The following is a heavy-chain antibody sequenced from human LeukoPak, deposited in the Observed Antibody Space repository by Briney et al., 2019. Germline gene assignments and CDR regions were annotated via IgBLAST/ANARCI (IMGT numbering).Heavy chain of an antibody. CDR1: GGTFSSYA. Sequence: SVKVSCKASGGTFSSYAISWVRQAPGQGLEWMGGIIPIFGTANYAQKFQGRVTITTDESTSTAYMELCSLRSEDTAVYYCASARYCTNGVCYTYYYMDVWGKGTTVTVSS. D-gene: IGHD2-8*01. CDR3: ASARYCTNGVCYTYYYMDV. V-gene: IGHV1-69*05. J-gene: IGHJ6*03. CDR2: IIPIFGTA.